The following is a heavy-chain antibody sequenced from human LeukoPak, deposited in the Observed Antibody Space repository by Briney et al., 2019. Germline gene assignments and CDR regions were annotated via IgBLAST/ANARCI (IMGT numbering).Heavy chain of an antibody. J-gene: IGHJ4*01. CDR3: ARGGVRTAASSLGY. V-gene: IGHV1-2*02. CDR1: GYTFSDYY. Sequence: VASVKVSCKASGYTFSDYYLHWVRQAPGQGLEWMGWITPNSGGTNFAQKFRGRVTMTRDTSITTAYMELTRLKSDDTAVYYCARGGVRTAASSLGYWGQGTLVTVSS. D-gene: IGHD6-13*01. CDR2: ITPNSGGT.